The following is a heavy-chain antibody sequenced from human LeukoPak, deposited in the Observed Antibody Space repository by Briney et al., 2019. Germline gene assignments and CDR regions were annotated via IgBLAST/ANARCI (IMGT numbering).Heavy chain of an antibody. CDR1: GFTLSNYA. CDR2: ISSAGVT. CDR3: ARDSDGSYPLWAFDI. Sequence: GGSLRLSCVGSGFTLSNYAMSWVRQAPGRGLEWVSLISSAGVTYYADSVKGRFTISRDNSKNTLYLQMNSLRAEDTAVYYCARDSDGSYPLWAFDIWGQGTMVTVSS. D-gene: IGHD1-26*01. J-gene: IGHJ3*02. V-gene: IGHV3-23*01.